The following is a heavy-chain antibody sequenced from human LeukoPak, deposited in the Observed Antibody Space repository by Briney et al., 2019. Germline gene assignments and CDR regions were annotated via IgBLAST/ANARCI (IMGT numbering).Heavy chain of an antibody. D-gene: IGHD5-24*01. CDR1: GGSISSYY. CDR3: AREGEEDGYNLYYSDY. V-gene: IGHV4-4*07. CDR2: IYTSGST. J-gene: IGHJ4*02. Sequence: SETLSLTCTVSGGSISSYYWSWIRQPAGKGLEWIGRIYTSGSTNYNPSLKSRVTMSVDTSKNQFSLKLSSVTAADTAVYYCAREGEEDGYNLYYSDYWGQGTLVTVSS.